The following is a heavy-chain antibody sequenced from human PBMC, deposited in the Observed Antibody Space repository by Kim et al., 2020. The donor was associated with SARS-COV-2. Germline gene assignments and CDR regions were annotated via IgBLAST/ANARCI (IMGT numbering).Heavy chain of an antibody. CDR2: ISVSGGSR. V-gene: IGHV3-23*01. J-gene: IGHJ3*01. CDR3: GKVSSGWVRGAFDV. Sequence: GGSLRLSCAASGFTFSNYAMSWVRQAPGKGLEWVSTISVSGGSRNYTDSVKGRFTISRDNSKNTLFLQMNSLRAEDTAVYYCGKVSSGWVRGAFDVWGQGTRVTVSS. D-gene: IGHD6-19*01. CDR1: GFTFSNYA.